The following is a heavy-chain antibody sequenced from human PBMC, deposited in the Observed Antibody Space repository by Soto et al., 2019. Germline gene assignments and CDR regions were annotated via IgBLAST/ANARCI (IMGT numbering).Heavy chain of an antibody. CDR1: GFTFSSYA. V-gene: IGHV3-23*01. CDR2: ITEDGGGT. CDR3: AKGRNGGDV. Sequence: GGSLRLSCAASGFTFSSYAMTWVRQAPGKGLEWVSAITEDGGGTYYADSVKGRLTISRDNSKNTLYLQMNSLRAEDTAIFYCAKGRNGGDVWGQGTTVTVSS. J-gene: IGHJ6*02.